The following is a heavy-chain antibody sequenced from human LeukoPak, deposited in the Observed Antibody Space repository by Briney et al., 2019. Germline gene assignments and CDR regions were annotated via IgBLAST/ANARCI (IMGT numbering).Heavy chain of an antibody. D-gene: IGHD5-24*01. Sequence: ASLKVSCKASGYTFTGYYMHWVRPAPGQRLECMGWINPNSGGTDYAQKFQGRVTMTRDTSISTAYMELSRLRSDGTAVYYCARDLGDGYNYDYWGQGTLVTVSS. CDR2: INPNSGGT. CDR1: GYTFTGYY. CDR3: ARDLGDGYNYDY. V-gene: IGHV1-2*02. J-gene: IGHJ4*02.